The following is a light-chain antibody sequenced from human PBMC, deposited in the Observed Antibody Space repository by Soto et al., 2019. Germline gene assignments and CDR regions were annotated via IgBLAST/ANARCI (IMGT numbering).Light chain of an antibody. CDR1: SSDVGGYTS. CDR2: NDI. Sequence: QSALTQPASVSGSPGQSITISCTGSSSDVGGYTSVCWYQQHPGKAPKLMIYNDIYRPSGVSDRFSASKSDNTASLTISGLXXXXXADYYCSSHTSSSTYLFGTGTKLT. CDR3: SSHTSSSTYL. J-gene: IGLJ1*01. V-gene: IGLV2-14*03.